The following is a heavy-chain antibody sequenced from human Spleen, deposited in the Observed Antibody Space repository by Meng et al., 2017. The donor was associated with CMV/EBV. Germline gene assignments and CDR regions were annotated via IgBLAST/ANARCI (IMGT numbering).Heavy chain of an antibody. CDR3: AKSKAGYSGSWADFDS. CDR1: GFTFSSYA. J-gene: IGHJ4*02. CDR2: INDSGGRT. V-gene: IGHV3-23*01. D-gene: IGHD6-13*01. Sequence: GESLKISCAASGFTFSSYAMNWIRQTPGKGLEWVSVINDSGGRTYYADSVKCRFTISRDNSKNTLYLQINSLRGDDTAVYYCAKSKAGYSGSWADFDSWGQGTLVTVSS.